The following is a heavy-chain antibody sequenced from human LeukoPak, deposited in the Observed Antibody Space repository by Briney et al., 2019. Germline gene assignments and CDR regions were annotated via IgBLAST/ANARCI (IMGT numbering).Heavy chain of an antibody. V-gene: IGHV4-39*07. J-gene: IGHJ5*02. Sequence: KTSETLSLTCTVSDGSISSSSYYWGWIRQPPGKGLEWIGSIYYSGSTYYNPSLKSRVTISVDTSKNQFSLKLSSVTAADTAVYYCARIRWFGELLGAQSWFDPWGQGTLVTVSS. D-gene: IGHD3-10*01. CDR3: ARIRWFGELLGAQSWFDP. CDR1: DGSISSSSYY. CDR2: IYYSGST.